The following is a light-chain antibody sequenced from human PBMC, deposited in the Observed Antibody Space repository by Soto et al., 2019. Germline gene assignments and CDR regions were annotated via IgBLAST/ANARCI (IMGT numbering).Light chain of an antibody. CDR2: AAS. J-gene: IGKJ5*01. V-gene: IGKV1-9*01. CDR3: QQLNSYPLIT. CDR1: QGISSY. Sequence: DIQLTQSPSFLSASVGDRVTITCRASQGISSYFAWYQHKPGKAPKLLIYAASTLQSGVPSRFSGSGSGTEFTLTISSLQPEDFATYYCQQLNSYPLITFGQGTRLEIK.